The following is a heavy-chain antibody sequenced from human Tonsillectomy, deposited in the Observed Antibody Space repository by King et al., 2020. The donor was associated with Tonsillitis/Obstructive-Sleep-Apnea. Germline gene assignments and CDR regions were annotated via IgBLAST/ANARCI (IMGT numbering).Heavy chain of an antibody. V-gene: IGHV1-69*06. CDR2: IMPAYDST. J-gene: IGHJ6*02. D-gene: IGHD4-23*01. CDR1: GASFGSYT. CDR3: ARGATFGVVTPPRYYYPLDV. Sequence: VQLVESGAEVKKPGSSMKVSCKASGASFGSYTINWVRQAPGQQGLEWMGGIMPAYDSTNYARKFQGRVTITADKSTTTVYMELTSLRSEDTAVYYCARGATFGVVTPPRYYYPLDVWGQGTAVTVSS.